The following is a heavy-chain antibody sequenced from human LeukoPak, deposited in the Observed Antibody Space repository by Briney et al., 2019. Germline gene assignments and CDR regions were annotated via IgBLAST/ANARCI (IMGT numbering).Heavy chain of an antibody. CDR1: GDSSRGDVYY. D-gene: IGHD3-10*01. CDR2: IEYGGSA. V-gene: IGHV4-39*01. Sequence: SETLSLTCTVSGDSSRGDVYYWGWIRQPPGKGLEWIGNIEYGGSAYYNPSLQSRFTLSVDMPQNQFSLQLSSVTAADTAVYFCARLVHGSASVGDRFDSWGRGTLVTVSS. J-gene: IGHJ4*02. CDR3: ARLVHGSASVGDRFDS.